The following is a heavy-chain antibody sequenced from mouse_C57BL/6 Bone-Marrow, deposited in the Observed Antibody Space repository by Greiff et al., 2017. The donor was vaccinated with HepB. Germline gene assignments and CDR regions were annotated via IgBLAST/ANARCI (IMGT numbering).Heavy chain of an antibody. J-gene: IGHJ1*03. D-gene: IGHD1-1*01. CDR2: IYPGDGDT. CDR3: ARSIHYYGSSYWYFDV. CDR1: GYSFSSYG. V-gene: IGHV1-80*01. Sequence: VQLQQSGAELVKPGASVKISCKASGYSFSSYGMNWVKQRPGKGLEWIGQIYPGDGDTNYNGKIKGKATMTADKYSSTAYMQLSSLTTEDSAVYFCARSIHYYGSSYWYFDVWGTGTTVTVSS.